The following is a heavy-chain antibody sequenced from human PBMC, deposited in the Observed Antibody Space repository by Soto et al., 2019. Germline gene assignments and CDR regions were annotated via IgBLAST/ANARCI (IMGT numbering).Heavy chain of an antibody. J-gene: IGHJ4*02. CDR2: IYYSGST. CDR1: GGSISSYY. Sequence: SETLSLTCTVCGGSISSYYCSWIRQPPWKGLEWIGYIYYSGSTNYNPSLKSRVTISVDTSKNQFSLKLSSVTAADTAVYYCERDAEIGDFWSGYHQLYFDYWGQRTLVTVSS. D-gene: IGHD3-3*01. CDR3: ERDAEIGDFWSGYHQLYFDY. V-gene: IGHV4-59*01.